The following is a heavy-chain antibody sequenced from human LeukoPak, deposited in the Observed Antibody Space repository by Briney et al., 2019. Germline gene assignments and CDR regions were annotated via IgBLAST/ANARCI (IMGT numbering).Heavy chain of an antibody. CDR1: GGSISSYY. V-gene: IGHV4-4*07. Sequence: PSETLSLTCTVSGGSISSYYWSWIGQPAGKGREGIGRIYTSGSTNYNPSLKSRVTMSVDTSKNQFSLKLSSVTAADTAVYYCAREIGSGRGYVWGSYRESSYNWFDPWGQGTLVTVSS. J-gene: IGHJ5*02. D-gene: IGHD3-16*02. CDR3: AREIGSGRGYVWGSYRESSYNWFDP. CDR2: IYTSGST.